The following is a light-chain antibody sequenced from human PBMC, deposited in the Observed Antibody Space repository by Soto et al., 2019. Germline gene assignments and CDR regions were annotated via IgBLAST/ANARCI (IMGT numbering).Light chain of an antibody. CDR2: EVT. Sequence: SALTQPASVSGSHGQSITISCTGTSSDVGGYNYVSWYQQHSGKAPKLMIYEVTNRPSGVSDRFSGSKSGNKASLTISGLQAEDEANYYCSSYSSGSTLVIFGGGTKVTVL. CDR1: SSDVGGYNY. J-gene: IGLJ2*01. V-gene: IGLV2-14*03. CDR3: SSYSSGSTLVI.